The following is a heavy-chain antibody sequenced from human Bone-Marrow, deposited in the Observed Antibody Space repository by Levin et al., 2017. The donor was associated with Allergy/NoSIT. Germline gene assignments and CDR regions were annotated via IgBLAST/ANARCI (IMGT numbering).Heavy chain of an antibody. CDR2: IVPIFGTT. CDR3: AREERVYSNASPSEAI. V-gene: IGHV1-69*13. Sequence: SVKVSCKASGGPFSAYGIIWVRQAPGQGLEWLAGIVPIFGTTKYAQKFQGRVTITADESTRTAYMELRSLTSEDTAVYYCAREERVYSNASPSEAIWGQGTLVTVSS. D-gene: IGHD3-16*01. J-gene: IGHJ4*02. CDR1: GGPFSAYG.